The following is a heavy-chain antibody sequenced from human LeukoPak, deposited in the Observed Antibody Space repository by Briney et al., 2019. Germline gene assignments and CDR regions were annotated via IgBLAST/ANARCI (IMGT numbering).Heavy chain of an antibody. V-gene: IGHV3-30-3*01. Sequence: GGSLRLSCAASGFTFSSYTMHWVRQAPGKGLEWVAVISYDGSNKYYADSEKGRFTISRDNSKNTLYLQMNSLRAEDTAVYYCASDTYYDILTGYGMDVWGQGTTVTVSS. D-gene: IGHD3-9*01. CDR2: ISYDGSNK. CDR1: GFTFSSYT. J-gene: IGHJ6*02. CDR3: ASDTYYDILTGYGMDV.